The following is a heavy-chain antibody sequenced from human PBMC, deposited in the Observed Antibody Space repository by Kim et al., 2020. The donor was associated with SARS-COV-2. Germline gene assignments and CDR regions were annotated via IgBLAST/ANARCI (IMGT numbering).Heavy chain of an antibody. Sequence: GGSLRLSCAASGFTFSSYWMSWVRQAPGKGLEWVANIKQDGSEKYYVDSVKGRFTISRDNAKNSLYLQMNSLRAEDTAVYYCAREGGYRVRLDYYYYGMDVWGQGTTVTVSS. D-gene: IGHD2-2*02. CDR1: GFTFSSYW. CDR2: IKQDGSEK. J-gene: IGHJ6*02. CDR3: AREGGYRVRLDYYYYGMDV. V-gene: IGHV3-7*01.